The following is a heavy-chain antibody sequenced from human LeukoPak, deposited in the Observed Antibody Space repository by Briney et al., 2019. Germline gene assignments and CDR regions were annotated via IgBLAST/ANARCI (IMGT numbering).Heavy chain of an antibody. Sequence: ASVKVSCKASGYTFTSYDINWVRQATGQGPEWMGWMNPNSGNTGYAQKFQGRVTMTRNTSISTAYMELSSLRSEDTAVYYCARAGTSKSQDPMDVWGKGTTVTVSS. D-gene: IGHD1-14*01. V-gene: IGHV1-8*01. J-gene: IGHJ6*03. CDR3: ARAGTSKSQDPMDV. CDR2: MNPNSGNT. CDR1: GYTFTSYD.